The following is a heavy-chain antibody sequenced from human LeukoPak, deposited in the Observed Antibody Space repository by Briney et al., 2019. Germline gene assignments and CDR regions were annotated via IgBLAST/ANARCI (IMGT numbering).Heavy chain of an antibody. J-gene: IGHJ3*02. Sequence: PGGSLRLSCAASGFTVSSNYMSWVRQAPGKGLEWVSVIYSGGSTYYADSVKGRFTISRDNSKNTLYLQMNSLRAEDTAVCYCAGLYYYGSGSYPDDAFDIWGQGTMVTVSS. CDR3: AGLYYYGSGSYPDDAFDI. V-gene: IGHV3-66*01. CDR2: IYSGGST. CDR1: GFTVSSNY. D-gene: IGHD3-10*01.